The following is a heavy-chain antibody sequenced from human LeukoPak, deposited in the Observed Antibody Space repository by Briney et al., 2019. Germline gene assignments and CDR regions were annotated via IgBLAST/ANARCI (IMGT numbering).Heavy chain of an antibody. J-gene: IGHJ4*02. Sequence: SESLSLTCAVSGVSFDDYYWAWVRQTPGKGLEWIGEINHSGYTNDNPSLKSRVTLSIDTSRKQFSLNLRSVTVADAVIYFCTRMTTGHDYWGQGTLVTVSS. CDR3: TRMTTGHDY. CDR2: INHSGYT. CDR1: GVSFDDYY. D-gene: IGHD4-17*01. V-gene: IGHV4-34*01.